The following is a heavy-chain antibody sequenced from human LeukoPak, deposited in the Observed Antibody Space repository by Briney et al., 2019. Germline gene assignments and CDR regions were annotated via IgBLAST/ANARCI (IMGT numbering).Heavy chain of an antibody. V-gene: IGHV5-51*01. CDR1: GYSFPSFW. J-gene: IGHJ5*02. D-gene: IGHD2-2*01. CDR2: IYPGDSDT. CDR3: ARVDQTHWFDP. Sequence: GESLKISCKGSGYSFPSFWIGWVRQMPGKGLEWMGIIYPGDSDTRHSPSFQGQVTISADKSISTAYLQWSSLKASDTAMYYCARVDQTHWFDPWGQGTLVTVSS.